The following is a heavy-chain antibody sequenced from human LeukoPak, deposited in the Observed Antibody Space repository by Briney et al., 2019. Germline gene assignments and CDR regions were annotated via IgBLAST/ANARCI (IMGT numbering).Heavy chain of an antibody. CDR1: GFTFSSYW. CDR3: ARELGITMIVVVTTGDAFDI. Sequence: GGSLRLSCAASGFTFSSYWMSWVRQAPGKGLEWVANIKQDGSEKYYVDSVKGRFTISRDNAKNSLYLQMNSLRAEDTAVYYCARELGITMIVVVTTGDAFDIWGRGTMVTVSS. CDR2: IKQDGSEK. V-gene: IGHV3-7*01. J-gene: IGHJ3*02. D-gene: IGHD3-22*01.